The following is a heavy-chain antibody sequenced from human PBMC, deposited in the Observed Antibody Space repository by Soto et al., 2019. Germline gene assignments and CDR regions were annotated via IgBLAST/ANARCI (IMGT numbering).Heavy chain of an antibody. CDR3: ARVGRQWLSPWLSVD. Sequence: QVQLQESGPGLVKPSGTLSLTCAVSGGSVSSSYWWSWVRQPPGKGLEWIAEIYHSGYTNYNPSLKSRVTISVDKSKNQFSLKLNSVTAADTAVYYCARVGRQWLSPWLSVDWGQGTLVTVSS. D-gene: IGHD6-19*01. CDR1: GGSVSSSYW. CDR2: IYHSGYT. V-gene: IGHV4-4*02. J-gene: IGHJ4*02.